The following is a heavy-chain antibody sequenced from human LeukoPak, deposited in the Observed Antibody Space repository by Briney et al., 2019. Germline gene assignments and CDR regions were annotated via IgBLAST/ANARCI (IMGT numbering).Heavy chain of an antibody. Sequence: PGRSLRLSCAASGFTFSSYEMNWVRQAPGKGLEWVSYISSSGSIMYYADSVKGRFTISRDNAKNSLDLQMNSLRPEDTAVYYCAKKSPGTYYAPPDYWGQGTLVTVSS. CDR2: ISSSGSIM. CDR3: AKKSPGTYYAPPDY. CDR1: GFTFSSYE. J-gene: IGHJ4*02. D-gene: IGHD3-10*01. V-gene: IGHV3-48*03.